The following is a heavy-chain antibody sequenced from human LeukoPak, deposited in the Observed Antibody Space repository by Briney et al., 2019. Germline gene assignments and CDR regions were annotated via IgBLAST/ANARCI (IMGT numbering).Heavy chain of an antibody. V-gene: IGHV4-59*01. Sequence: SETLSLTCTVSGGSISSYYWSWIRQPPGRGLEWIGYIYYSGTTNYNPSLKSRVTISVDTSKNQFSLKLTSVTAADTAVDYCAGGSGLPHFDYWGQGTLVTVSS. D-gene: IGHD3-10*01. CDR3: AGGSGLPHFDY. CDR1: GGSISSYY. J-gene: IGHJ4*02. CDR2: IYYSGTT.